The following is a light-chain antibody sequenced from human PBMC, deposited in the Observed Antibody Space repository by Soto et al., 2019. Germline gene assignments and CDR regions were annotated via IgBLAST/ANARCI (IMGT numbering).Light chain of an antibody. Sequence: SPSTLSASVGDRVTITCRASQSISAWLAWYQQKPGEAPTLLIYDASSLESGVPSRFSGGGSETEFTLTISSLQPDDVATYYCQQGYSISWTFGQGTKVDIK. CDR2: DAS. J-gene: IGKJ1*01. CDR1: QSISAW. CDR3: QQGYSISWT. V-gene: IGKV1-5*01.